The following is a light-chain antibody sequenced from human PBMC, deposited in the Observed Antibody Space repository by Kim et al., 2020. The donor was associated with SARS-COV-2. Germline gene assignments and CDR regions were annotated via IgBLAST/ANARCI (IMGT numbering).Light chain of an antibody. CDR3: LLYYKGYRI. J-gene: IGLJ2*01. CDR2: ATI. Sequence: PGGTVMLTCGSSTGAVTSGHHPYWSQQKPAQAPRTLIYATINKPSWTPPRLSGSLLGGKAALTVSGAVYEDEAEYYCLLYYKGYRIFGGGTQLTVL. CDR1: TGAVTSGHH. V-gene: IGLV7-46*01.